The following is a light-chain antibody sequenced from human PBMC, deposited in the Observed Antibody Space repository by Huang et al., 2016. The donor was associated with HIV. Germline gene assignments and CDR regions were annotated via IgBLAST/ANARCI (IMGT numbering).Light chain of an antibody. CDR1: QSISNH. Sequence: IVLTQSPATLSWYLGERVTLSCRASQSISNHLAWYQKRPGQAPRLRIYDASTRVAGVPARFSGSGSGTDFILTINSLEPEDFALYYCQQHDSWLTFGGGTKVEV. CDR3: QQHDSWLT. CDR2: DAS. V-gene: IGKV3-11*01. J-gene: IGKJ4*01.